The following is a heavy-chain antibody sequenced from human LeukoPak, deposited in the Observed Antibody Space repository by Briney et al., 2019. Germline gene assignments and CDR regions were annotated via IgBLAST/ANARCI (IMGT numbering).Heavy chain of an antibody. J-gene: IGHJ5*02. CDR1: GGSISSGDYY. CDR2: IYYSGST. D-gene: IGHD4-11*01. CDR3: ARYHYYSNWFDP. V-gene: IGHV4-30-4*01. Sequence: SQTLSLTCTVSGGSISSGDYYWSWIRQPPGKGLEWIGYIYYSGSTYYNPSLKSRVTISVDTSKSQFSLKLSSVTAADTAVYYCARYHYYSNWFDPWGQGTLVTVSS.